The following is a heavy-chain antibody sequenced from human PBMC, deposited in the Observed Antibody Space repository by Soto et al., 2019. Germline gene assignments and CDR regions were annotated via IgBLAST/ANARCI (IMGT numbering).Heavy chain of an antibody. Sequence: QMQLVQSGAEVKKPGSSAKVSCEASGGTYPISWVRQAPGQGLEWMGSIIPMFGTTNYAQNFQGRVALTADKSTNTAYLELSSLRSEDTAVYFCARKGAAASWPHGFDMWGQGTMVTVSS. D-gene: IGHD2-2*01. CDR1: GGTYP. CDR2: IIPMFGTT. CDR3: ARKGAAASWPHGFDM. J-gene: IGHJ3*02. V-gene: IGHV1-69*06.